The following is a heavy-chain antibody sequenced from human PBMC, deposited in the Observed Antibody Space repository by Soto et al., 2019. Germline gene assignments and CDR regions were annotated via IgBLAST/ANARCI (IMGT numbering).Heavy chain of an antibody. J-gene: IGHJ4*02. V-gene: IGHV3-74*01. Sequence: EVQLVESGGGLVQPGGSLRLSCAGSGFIFSNYWMHWVRQAPGKGLEWVARIDHDGPTDYADSVRGRFTISRDNAENKLYLQMNSLRPDDTAVYYCVRDSHGDYWGQGTLVTVSS. CDR2: IDHDGPT. CDR1: GFIFSNYW. CDR3: VRDSHGDY.